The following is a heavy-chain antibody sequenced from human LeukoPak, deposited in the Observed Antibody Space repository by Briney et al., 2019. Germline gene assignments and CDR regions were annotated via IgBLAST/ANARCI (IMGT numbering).Heavy chain of an antibody. J-gene: IGHJ5*02. CDR2: ISPSGGST. CDR3: ARDNSVRDEAWWFNP. V-gene: IGHV1-46*01. D-gene: IGHD5-24*01. Sequence: ASVKVSCKAFGYTFTSNYMHWVRQAPGQGPECMAVISPSGGSTTYAQKFQGRVTLTRDMSTSTDYLELSSLRSEDTAVYYCARDNSVRDEAWWFNPWGQGTLVTVSS. CDR1: GYTFTSNY.